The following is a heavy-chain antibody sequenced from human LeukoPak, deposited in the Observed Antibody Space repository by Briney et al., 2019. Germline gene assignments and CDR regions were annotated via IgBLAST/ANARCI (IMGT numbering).Heavy chain of an antibody. D-gene: IGHD5-24*01. CDR3: ARNFRWLQLDF. Sequence: PGGSLRLSCAASGFTFINSWIIWVRQAPGKGLEWVAGIKPDGSEKYYVDSVKGRFTVSRDNAKSSLYLQMNSLRAEDTAVYYCARNFRWLQLDFWGRGNLLTVSS. J-gene: IGHJ4*02. CDR2: IKPDGSEK. CDR1: GFTFINSW. V-gene: IGHV3-7*01.